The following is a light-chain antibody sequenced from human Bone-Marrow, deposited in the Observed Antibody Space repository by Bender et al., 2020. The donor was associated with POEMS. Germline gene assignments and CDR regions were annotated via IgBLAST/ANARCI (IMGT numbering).Light chain of an antibody. CDR1: GSNIGNNP. CDR3: AVWDDSLNDVL. V-gene: IGLV1-44*01. J-gene: IGLJ2*01. Sequence: QSVVTQSPSTSGAPGQRVTISCSGSGSNIGNNPVQWYRQLPGTAPKFLLSNSNQRAAGVTDRFSGSKSGTSASLAISGLQSDDEADYFCAVWDDSLNDVLFGGGTKLTVL. CDR2: NSN.